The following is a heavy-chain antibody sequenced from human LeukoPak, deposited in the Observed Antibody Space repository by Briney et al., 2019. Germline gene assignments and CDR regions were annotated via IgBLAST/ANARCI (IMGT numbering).Heavy chain of an antibody. J-gene: IGHJ4*02. Sequence: RASVKVSCKASGYTFTSYGISWVRQAPGQGLEWMGRIIPILGIANYAQKFQGRVTITADKSTSTAYMELSSLRSEDTAVYYCARWTSGSYYEYFDYWGQGTLVTVSS. V-gene: IGHV1-69*04. D-gene: IGHD1-26*01. CDR1: GYTFTSYG. CDR3: ARWTSGSYYEYFDY. CDR2: IIPILGIA.